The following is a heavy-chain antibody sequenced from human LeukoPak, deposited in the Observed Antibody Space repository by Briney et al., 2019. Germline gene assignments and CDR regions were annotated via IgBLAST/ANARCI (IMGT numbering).Heavy chain of an antibody. D-gene: IGHD6-13*01. V-gene: IGHV7-4-1*02. CDR3: ARDLRGQQLGGDY. J-gene: IGHJ4*02. CDR2: INTNTGNP. Sequence: ASVNVSCKASGYTFTTYGVNWVRQALGQGLEWMGWINTNTGNPTYGQGFTGRFVFSLDTSVSTAYLQINSLKAEDSAVYFCARDLRGQQLGGDYWGQGTLVTVSS. CDR1: GYTFTTYG.